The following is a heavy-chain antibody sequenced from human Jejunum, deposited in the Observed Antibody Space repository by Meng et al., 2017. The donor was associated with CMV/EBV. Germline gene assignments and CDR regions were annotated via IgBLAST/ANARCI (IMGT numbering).Heavy chain of an antibody. CDR2: IIPNSGGT. V-gene: IGHV1-2*02. Sequence: QVQLVQSGAEVKEPGASVKVSCKTYGYAFTNYYIHWVRQAPGQGLEWMGWIIPNSGGTKYAQEFQGRVTMTRDTSSSTAYMELNRLRFDDTAMYYCARDYCAAGCYSVAWDYWGQGTLVTVSS. J-gene: IGHJ4*02. CDR3: ARDYCAAGCYSVAWDY. D-gene: IGHD2-21*02. CDR1: GYAFTNYY.